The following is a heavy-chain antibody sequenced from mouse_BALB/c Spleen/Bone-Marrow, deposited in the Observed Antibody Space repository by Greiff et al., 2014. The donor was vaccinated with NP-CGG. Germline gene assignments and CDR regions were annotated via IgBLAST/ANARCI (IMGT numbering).Heavy chain of an antibody. D-gene: IGHD2-4*01. J-gene: IGHJ2*01. Sequence: EVQLVESGGDLVKPGGSLKLSCAASGFTFSSYGMSWVRQTPDKRLEWVASISSGGSYTYYPDSVKGRFTISRDNAKNTLYLQMSSLKSEDTAMYYCARQTYYDYDGYFDYWGQGATLTVSP. CDR2: ISSGGSYT. CDR3: ARQTYYDYDGYFDY. V-gene: IGHV5-6*01. CDR1: GFTFSSYG.